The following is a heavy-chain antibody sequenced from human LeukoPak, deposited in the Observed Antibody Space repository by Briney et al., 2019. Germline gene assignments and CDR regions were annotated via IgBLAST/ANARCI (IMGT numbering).Heavy chain of an antibody. J-gene: IGHJ4*02. Sequence: ASVKVSCKASGYTFTTYDINWVRQATGQGLEWMGWMNPYSGNTGYAQKFQGRVSITKNTSISTAYMELSSLRSEDTAVYYCARGDVWGTYRSRYFDYWGQGTLVTVSS. CDR1: GYTFTTYD. D-gene: IGHD3-16*02. V-gene: IGHV1-8*03. CDR2: MNPYSGNT. CDR3: ARGDVWGTYRSRYFDY.